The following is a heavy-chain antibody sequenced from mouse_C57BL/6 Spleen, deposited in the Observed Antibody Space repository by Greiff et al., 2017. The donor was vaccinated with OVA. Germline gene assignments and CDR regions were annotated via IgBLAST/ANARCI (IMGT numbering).Heavy chain of an antibody. D-gene: IGHD2-4*01. Sequence: HVKQSGPELVKPGASVKISCKASGYSFTDYNMNWVKQSNGKSLEWIGVINPNYGTTSYNQKFKGKATLTVDQSSSTAYMQLNSLTSEDSAVYYCARSVIYYDYDEGSWFAYWGQGTLVTVSA. V-gene: IGHV1-39*01. CDR1: GYSFTDYN. CDR2: INPNYGTT. J-gene: IGHJ3*01. CDR3: ARSVIYYDYDEGSWFAY.